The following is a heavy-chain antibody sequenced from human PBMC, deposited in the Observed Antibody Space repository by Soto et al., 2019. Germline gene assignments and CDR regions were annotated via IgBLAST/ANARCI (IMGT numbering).Heavy chain of an antibody. CDR1: GFTVSDSF. J-gene: IGHJ3*01. Sequence: EVQLVESGGGLVQPGGSLRLSCAASGFTVSDSFMTWVRQAPGKGPEWVSVIYTGGNTYYADSVKGRFTISRDNSMNTLYLQMNRLKSEDTAVYYCAGDIYTGTNYTVRGVSFDLWGQGTMVTVSS. D-gene: IGHD3-10*01. V-gene: IGHV3-66*01. CDR3: AGDIYTGTNYTVRGVSFDL. CDR2: IYTGGNT.